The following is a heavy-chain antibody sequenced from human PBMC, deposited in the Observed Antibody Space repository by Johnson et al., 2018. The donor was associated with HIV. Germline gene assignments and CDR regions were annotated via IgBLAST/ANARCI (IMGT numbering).Heavy chain of an antibody. CDR2: INWNGDNT. CDR1: GFTFDDYG. V-gene: IGHV3-20*04. CDR3: ARFRSSNWFDAFDI. Sequence: VQLVESGGGVVRPVGSLRLSCAASGFTFDDYGMNWVRQAPGKGLEWVSGINWNGDNTGYADSVNGRFTISRDNARNSMYLQMNSLRVEDTALYYCARFRSSNWFDAFDIWGQGTMVTVSS. J-gene: IGHJ3*02. D-gene: IGHD6-13*01.